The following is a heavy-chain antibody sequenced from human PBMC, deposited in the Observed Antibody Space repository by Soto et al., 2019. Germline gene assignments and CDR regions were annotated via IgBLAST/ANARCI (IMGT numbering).Heavy chain of an antibody. CDR1: GFTFSSYG. V-gene: IGHV3-30*18. J-gene: IGHJ3*02. CDR3: AKIKWPTMVRGSNQNDAFDI. D-gene: IGHD3-10*01. Sequence: GGSLRLSCAASGFTFSSYGMHWVRQAPGKGLEWVAVISYDGSNKYYADSVKGRFTISRDNSKNTLYLQMNSLRAEDTAVYYCAKIKWPTMVRGSNQNDAFDIWGQGTMVTVSS. CDR2: ISYDGSNK.